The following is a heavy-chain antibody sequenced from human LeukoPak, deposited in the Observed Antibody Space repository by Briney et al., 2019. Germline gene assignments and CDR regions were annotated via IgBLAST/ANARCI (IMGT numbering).Heavy chain of an antibody. CDR1: GFTFSSYT. D-gene: IGHD7-27*01. Sequence: RGSLRLSCAASGFTFSSYTMSWVRQAPGKGLEWVSTITTSDGNTYYADSVKGRFTVSRDNSKNTLFLQMNSLRAEDTAVYYCAKDGGLWVSAHWGDSWGRGTLVTVSS. V-gene: IGHV3-23*01. J-gene: IGHJ4*02. CDR2: ITTSDGNT. CDR3: AKDGGLWVSAHWGDS.